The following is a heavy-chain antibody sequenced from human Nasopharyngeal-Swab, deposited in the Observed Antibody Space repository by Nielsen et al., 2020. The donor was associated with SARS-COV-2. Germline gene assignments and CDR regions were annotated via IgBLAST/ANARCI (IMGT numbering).Heavy chain of an antibody. CDR3: ARLTLGAGWGYYYYYGMDV. CDR2: MYDSGSP. J-gene: IGHJ6*02. CDR1: SGSISSGEYY. D-gene: IGHD3-16*01. V-gene: IGHV4-30-4*01. Sequence: SETLSLTCIVSSGSISSGEYYWSWLRQPPGKGLEWIGYMYDSGSPNYNPSLKSRITISIDTSKNHFSLRLSSVTAADAAVYYCARLTLGAGWGYYYYYGMDVWGQGTTVTVTS.